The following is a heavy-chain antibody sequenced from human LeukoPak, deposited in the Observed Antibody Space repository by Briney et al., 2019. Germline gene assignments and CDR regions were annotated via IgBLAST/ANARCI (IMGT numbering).Heavy chain of an antibody. CDR1: GGSFSSYA. D-gene: IGHD4-23*01. CDR2: IIPIFGTA. V-gene: IGHV1-69*13. CDR3: ARGWLAESMVVTPYNY. Sequence: SVKVSCKASGGSFSSYAINWVRQAPGQGLEWMGGIIPIFGTANYAQKFQDRVTITAVESMSTVYMELSSLRSEDTAVYYCARGWLAESMVVTPYNYWGQGTLVTVSS. J-gene: IGHJ4*02.